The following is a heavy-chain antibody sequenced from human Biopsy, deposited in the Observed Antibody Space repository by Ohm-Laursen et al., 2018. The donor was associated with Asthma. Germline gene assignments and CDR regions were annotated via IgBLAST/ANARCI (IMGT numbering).Heavy chain of an antibody. D-gene: IGHD2-2*01. V-gene: IGHV3-23*01. CDR2: ISPGAGST. J-gene: IGHJ6*02. Sequence: SLRLSCSASGFTFSSYGMNWVRQAPGKGLQWVSSISPGAGSTYYADSVRGRFTISRDNSNTVFLQMNSLRAEDTAVYYCARISICRTTTCYSYFSYSMDVWGQGTTVTVSS. CDR3: ARISICRTTTCYSYFSYSMDV. CDR1: GFTFSSYG.